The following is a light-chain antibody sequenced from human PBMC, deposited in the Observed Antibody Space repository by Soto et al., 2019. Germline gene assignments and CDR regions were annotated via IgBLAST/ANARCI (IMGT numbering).Light chain of an antibody. J-gene: IGLJ1*01. V-gene: IGLV2-14*03. CDR3: SSYTSSXLHV. CDR2: DVS. CDR1: SSDVGGYNY. Sequence: QSVLTQPASVSGSPGQSITISCTGTSSDVGGYNYVSWYQQHPGKAPKLMIYDVSNRPSGVSNRFSGSKSGNTDSLTISGLQAEDEADYYCSSYTSSXLHVFGTGTK.